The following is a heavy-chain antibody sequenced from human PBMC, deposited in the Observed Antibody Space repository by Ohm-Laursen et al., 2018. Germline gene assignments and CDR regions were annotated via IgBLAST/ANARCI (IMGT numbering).Heavy chain of an antibody. CDR1: GGSISSYY. CDR3: ARHAAYCGGDCYSRWFDP. CDR2: IYTSGST. V-gene: IGHV4-4*07. J-gene: IGHJ5*02. Sequence: SETLSLTCTVSGGSISSYYWSWIRQPAGKGLEWIGRIYTSGSTNYNPSLKSRVTMSVDTSKNQFSLKLSSVTAADTAVYYCARHAAYCGGDCYSRWFDPWGQGTLVTVSS. D-gene: IGHD2-21*02.